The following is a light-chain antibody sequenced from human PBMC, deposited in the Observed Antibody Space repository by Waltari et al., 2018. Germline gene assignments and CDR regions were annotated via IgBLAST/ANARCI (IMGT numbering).Light chain of an antibody. CDR2: GAS. V-gene: IGKV3-15*01. J-gene: IGKJ1*01. CDR3: QQYTDWPPTWT. CDR1: EGVSST. Sequence: EIVMTQSPDTLSVSPGERATLSCSSSEGVSSTLAWYQQKPGQAPRPLSLGASTRAPGIPARFSGSGSGTEFTLTISSLQSEDLAIYYCQQYTDWPPTWTFGQGTKVEI.